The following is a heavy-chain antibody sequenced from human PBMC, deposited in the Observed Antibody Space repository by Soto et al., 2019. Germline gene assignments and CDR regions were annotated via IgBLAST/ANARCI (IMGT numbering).Heavy chain of an antibody. D-gene: IGHD2-15*01. CDR2: IIPIFGTA. J-gene: IGHJ6*02. CDR3: ARVTHGRDSYYYYAMDV. V-gene: IGHV1-69*06. Sequence: GASVKVSCKASGGTFSSYAISWVRQAPGQGLEWMGGIIPIFGTANYAQKFQGRVTITADKSTSTAYMELSSLRSEDTAVYYCARVTHGRDSYYYYAMDVWGQGTTVTVSS. CDR1: GGTFSSYA.